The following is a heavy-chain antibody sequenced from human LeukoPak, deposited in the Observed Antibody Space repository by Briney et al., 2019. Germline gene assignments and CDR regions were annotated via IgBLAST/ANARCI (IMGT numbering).Heavy chain of an antibody. V-gene: IGHV4-30-4*01. CDR2: IYYSGST. CDR1: GGSISSGDYY. CDR3: ARPTTVTQYLYVFDI. J-gene: IGHJ3*02. D-gene: IGHD4-17*01. Sequence: SQTLSLTCTVSGGSISSGDYYWSWIRQPPGKGLEWIGYIYYSGSTCYNPSLKSRVTISVDTSRNQFSLKLSSVAAADTAVYYCARPTTVTQYLYVFDIWGQGTMVTVSS.